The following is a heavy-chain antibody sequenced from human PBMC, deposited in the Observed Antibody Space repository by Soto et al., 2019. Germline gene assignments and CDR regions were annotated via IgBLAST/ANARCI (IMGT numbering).Heavy chain of an antibody. Sequence: EVQLVESGGGLIQPGGSLRLSCAASGFTVSSNYMSWVRQAPGKGLEWVSVIYSGGSTYYADSVKGRFTISRDNSKNTLYLQMHSLRAEDTAVYYCASGGDDYVWGSYRDDAFDIWGQGTMVTVSS. CDR1: GFTVSSNY. J-gene: IGHJ3*02. D-gene: IGHD3-16*02. CDR3: ASGGDDYVWGSYRDDAFDI. V-gene: IGHV3-53*01. CDR2: IYSGGST.